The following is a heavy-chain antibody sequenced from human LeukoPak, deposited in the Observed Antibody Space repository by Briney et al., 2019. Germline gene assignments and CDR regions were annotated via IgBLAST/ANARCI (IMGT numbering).Heavy chain of an antibody. CDR3: ARDYTGYFP. J-gene: IGHJ5*02. CDR2: IKQDGSEK. CDR1: RFTFSNYW. D-gene: IGHD3-9*01. Sequence: PGGSLRLSCAASRFTFSNYWMSWVRQAPGKGLEWVANIKQDGSEKYYVDSVKGRFTISRDNAQNSLYLQMNSLRAEDTAVYYCARDYTGYFPWGQGTLVIVSS. V-gene: IGHV3-7*03.